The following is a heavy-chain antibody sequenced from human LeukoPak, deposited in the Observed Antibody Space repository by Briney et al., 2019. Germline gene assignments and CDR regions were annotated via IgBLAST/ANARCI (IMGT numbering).Heavy chain of an antibody. CDR3: ARTFITMIRGVRIWFDP. D-gene: IGHD3-10*01. J-gene: IGHJ5*02. CDR2: INHSGST. V-gene: IGHV4-34*01. CDR1: GGSFSGYY. Sequence: SETLSLTCAVYGGSFSGYYWSWIRQPPGKGLEWIGEINHSGSTNYNPSLKSRVTISVDTSKNQFSLKLSSVTAADTAVYYCARTFITMIRGVRIWFDPWGQGTLVTVSS.